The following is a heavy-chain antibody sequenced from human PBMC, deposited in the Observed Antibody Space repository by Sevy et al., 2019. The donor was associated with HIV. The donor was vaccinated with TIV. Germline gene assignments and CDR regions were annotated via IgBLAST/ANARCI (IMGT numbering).Heavy chain of an antibody. V-gene: IGHV3-21*01. Sequence: GGSLRLSCAASGFTFSNYIINWVRQAPGKGLEWVSSISNSGTYIYYADSVKGRFTISRDNAKNSLYLQRNSLRAEDTAVYYCARYEEDTTLVNAFDIWGQGTMVTVAS. D-gene: IGHD5-18*01. CDR3: ARYEEDTTLVNAFDI. CDR1: GFTFSNYI. J-gene: IGHJ3*02. CDR2: ISNSGTYI.